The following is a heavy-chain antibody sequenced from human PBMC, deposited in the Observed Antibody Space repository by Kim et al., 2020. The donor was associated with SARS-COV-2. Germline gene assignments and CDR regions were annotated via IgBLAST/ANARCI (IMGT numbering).Heavy chain of an antibody. V-gene: IGHV3-7*01. CDR2: IKEDGSER. D-gene: IGHD1-26*01. Sequence: GWSLRLSCAASGFTFTSDWMSWVRQAPGKGLEWVAKIKEDGSERYYVYSVEGRFTISRDNAKNSLYLQMNSLRAEDTGVYYCARDRSYSLDYWGQGTLVTVSS. CDR3: ARDRSYSLDY. J-gene: IGHJ4*02. CDR1: GFTFTSDW.